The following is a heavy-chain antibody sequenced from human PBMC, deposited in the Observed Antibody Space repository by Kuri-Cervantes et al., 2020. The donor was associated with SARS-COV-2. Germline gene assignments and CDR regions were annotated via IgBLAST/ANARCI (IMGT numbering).Heavy chain of an antibody. D-gene: IGHD1-26*01. J-gene: IGHJ4*02. Sequence: ASVKVSCKASGGTFSSYAISWVRQAPGQGLEWMGWISAYNGNTNYAQKLQGRVTMTTDTSTSTAYMELRSLRSDDTAVYYCARGLDSGSYLSPWGADYWGQGTLVTVSS. V-gene: IGHV1-18*01. CDR1: GGTFSSYA. CDR2: ISAYNGNT. CDR3: ARGLDSGSYLSPWGADY.